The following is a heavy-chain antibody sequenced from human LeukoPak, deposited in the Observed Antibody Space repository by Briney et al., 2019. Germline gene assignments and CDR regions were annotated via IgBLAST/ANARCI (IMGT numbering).Heavy chain of an antibody. CDR3: AKERYSSSSLFAVTPFDY. V-gene: IGHV3-30*02. J-gene: IGHJ4*02. Sequence: GGSLRLSCVASEFTFSSYGMHWVRQAPGKGLEWVAYIRYDGSDRYYADSVKGRFTISRDNSKYTLYLQMNSLRAEDTAVYYCAKERYSSSSLFAVTPFDYWGQGTRITVSS. D-gene: IGHD6-13*01. CDR2: IRYDGSDR. CDR1: EFTFSSYG.